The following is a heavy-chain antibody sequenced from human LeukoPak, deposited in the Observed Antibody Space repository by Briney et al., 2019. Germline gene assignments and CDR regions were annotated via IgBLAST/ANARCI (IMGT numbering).Heavy chain of an antibody. CDR1: GFTFSSYW. Sequence: GGSLRLSCAASGFTFSSYWMHWVRQAPGKGPVWVSRINSDGSSTSYADSVKGRFTISRDNAKNTLYLQMNSLRAEDTAVYYCARNPIGGGWFDPWGQGTLVTVSS. V-gene: IGHV3-74*01. D-gene: IGHD3-16*01. CDR2: INSDGSST. CDR3: ARNPIGGGWFDP. J-gene: IGHJ5*02.